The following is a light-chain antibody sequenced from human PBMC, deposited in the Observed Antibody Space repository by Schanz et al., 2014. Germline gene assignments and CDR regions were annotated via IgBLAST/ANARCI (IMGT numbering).Light chain of an antibody. V-gene: IGLV2-14*02. Sequence: QSALTQPASVSGSPGQSITISCTGTSSDVGSYNVVSWYQHHPGKAPKLMIYDVSNRPSGVSNRFSGSKSGNTASLTISGLQAEDEADYYCSSYTSSTTLVFGGGTKLTVL. CDR2: DVS. J-gene: IGLJ3*02. CDR3: SSYTSSTTLV. CDR1: SSDVGSYNV.